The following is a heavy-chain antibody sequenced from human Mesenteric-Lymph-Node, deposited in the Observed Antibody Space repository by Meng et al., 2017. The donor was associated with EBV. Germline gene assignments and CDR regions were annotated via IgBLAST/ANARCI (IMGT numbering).Heavy chain of an antibody. D-gene: IGHD2-15*01. Sequence: QFTSMELGPPLWKPPQTLTLTCTFPGFSLTTSGVGVGWIRQPPGKALEWLALIYWDDDKEFNPSLKNRLTITKDTSKNQVVLTMANMDPVDTATYYCAPWWVGPPGLFDPWGQGTLVTVSS. CDR2: IYWDDDK. CDR3: APWWVGPPGLFDP. J-gene: IGHJ5*02. V-gene: IGHV2-5*02. CDR1: GFSLTTSGVG.